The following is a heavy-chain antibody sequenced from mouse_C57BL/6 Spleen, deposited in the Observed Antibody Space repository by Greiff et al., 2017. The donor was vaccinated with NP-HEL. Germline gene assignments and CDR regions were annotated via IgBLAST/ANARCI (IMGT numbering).Heavy chain of an antibody. J-gene: IGHJ2*01. CDR3: ARSYYYGPFDY. Sequence: VQLQQSGAELVMPGASVKLSCKASGYTFTSYWMHWVKQRPGQGLEWIGEIDPSDSYTNYNQKFKGKSTLTVDKSSSTAYMQLSSLTSEDSAVYYCARSYYYGPFDYWGQGTTLTVSS. D-gene: IGHD1-1*01. CDR1: GYTFTSYW. V-gene: IGHV1-69*01. CDR2: IDPSDSYT.